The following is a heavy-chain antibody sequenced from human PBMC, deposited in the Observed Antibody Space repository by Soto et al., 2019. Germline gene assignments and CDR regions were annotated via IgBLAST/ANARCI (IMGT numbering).Heavy chain of an antibody. Sequence: PSETLSLTCTVSGGSISSSSYYWGWIRQPPGKGLQWIGSSSYNGGTFYNPSLKGRVVISFDTSKKQSSLQVTSVTAADTAVYFCARHRIEVVWRGFDFWGQGSPVTVSS. D-gene: IGHD3-10*01. CDR2: SSYNGGT. V-gene: IGHV4-39*01. CDR1: GGSISSSSYY. CDR3: ARHRIEVVWRGFDF. J-gene: IGHJ4*02.